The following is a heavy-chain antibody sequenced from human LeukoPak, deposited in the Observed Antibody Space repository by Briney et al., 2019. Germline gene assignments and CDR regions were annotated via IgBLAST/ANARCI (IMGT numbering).Heavy chain of an antibody. Sequence: SGGSLRLSCAASGFTFSSYGMHWVRQAPGKGLEWVAFIRYDGSNKYYADSVKGRFTISRDNSKNTLYLQINSLRAEDTAVYYCAKDESRITIFGVVQDADYWGQGTLVTVSS. CDR2: IRYDGSNK. D-gene: IGHD3-3*01. V-gene: IGHV3-30*02. CDR1: GFTFSSYG. CDR3: AKDESRITIFGVVQDADY. J-gene: IGHJ4*02.